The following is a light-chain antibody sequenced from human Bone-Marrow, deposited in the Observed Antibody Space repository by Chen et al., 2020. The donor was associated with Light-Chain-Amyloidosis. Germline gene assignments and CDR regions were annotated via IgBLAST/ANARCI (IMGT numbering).Light chain of an antibody. CDR2: EDS. CDR1: NIGSTS. V-gene: IGLV3-21*02. J-gene: IGLJ3*02. CDR3: QVWDRSSDRPV. Sequence: SYVLTQSSSVSVAPGQTATIACGGNNIGSTSVHWYQQTPGQAPLLVVYEDSDRPSGIPERLSGSNSGNTATLTISRVEAGDEADYYCQVWDRSSDRPVFGGGTKLTVL.